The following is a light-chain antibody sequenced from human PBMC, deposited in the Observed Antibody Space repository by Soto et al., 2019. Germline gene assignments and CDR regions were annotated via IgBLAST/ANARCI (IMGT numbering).Light chain of an antibody. Sequence: DIQMTQSPSTLSASVGDRVTITCRASQNIDRWLAWYQQKPGKATNLLSYGASNLESGVPSTFSGSGSGTEFTLTICSRRPDDLATYYCQHYNSYPWTFGQGTNVEIK. CDR3: QHYNSYPWT. V-gene: IGKV1-5*03. CDR1: QNIDRW. J-gene: IGKJ1*01. CDR2: GAS.